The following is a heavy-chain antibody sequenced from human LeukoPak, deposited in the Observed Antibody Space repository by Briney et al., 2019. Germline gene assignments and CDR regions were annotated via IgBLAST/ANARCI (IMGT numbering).Heavy chain of an antibody. Sequence: GASVKVSCKASGYTFTGYYMHWVRQAPGQGLEWMGWINPNSGGTNYAQKFQGRVTMTRDTSISTAYMELSRLRSEDTAVYYCARDYYDSSGSMPDYWGQGTLVTVSS. CDR1: GYTFTGYY. J-gene: IGHJ4*02. CDR2: INPNSGGT. D-gene: IGHD3-22*01. CDR3: ARDYYDSSGSMPDY. V-gene: IGHV1-2*02.